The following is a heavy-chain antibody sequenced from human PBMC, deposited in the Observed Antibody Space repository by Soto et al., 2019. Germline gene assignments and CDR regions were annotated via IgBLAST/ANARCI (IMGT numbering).Heavy chain of an antibody. CDR1: GGTFSSYA. J-gene: IGHJ6*02. V-gene: IGHV1-69*06. D-gene: IGHD3-16*02. CDR2: IIPIFGTA. CDR3: ARGQVIQPPNYYYYFGMDV. Sequence: QVQLVQSGAEVKKPGSSVKVSCKASGGTFSSYAISWVRQAPGQGLEWMGGIIPIFGTANYAQKFQGRVTITADKSTSTAYMELSSLRSEDTAVYYCARGQVIQPPNYYYYFGMDVWGQGTTVTVSS.